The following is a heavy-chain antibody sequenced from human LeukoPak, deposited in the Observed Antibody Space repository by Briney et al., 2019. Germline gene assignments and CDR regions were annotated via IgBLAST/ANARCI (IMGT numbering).Heavy chain of an antibody. CDR2: IKQDGSEK. Sequence: GGSLRLSCAASGFTFSSHWMSWVRQAPGKGLEWVANIKQDGSEKYYVDSVKGRFTISRDNAKNSLYLQMNSLRTEDTAVYYCAREAAAAHSNYWGQGTLVIVSS. CDR3: AREAAAAHSNY. J-gene: IGHJ4*02. CDR1: GFTFSSHW. V-gene: IGHV3-7*05. D-gene: IGHD6-13*01.